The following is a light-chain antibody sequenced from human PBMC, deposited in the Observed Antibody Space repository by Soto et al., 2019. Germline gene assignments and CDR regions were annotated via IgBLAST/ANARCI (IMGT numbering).Light chain of an antibody. CDR2: SNN. V-gene: IGLV1-44*01. J-gene: IGLJ1*01. CDR1: SSNIGSNT. CDR3: AAWDDSLNGFYV. Sequence: QSVLTQPPSASGTPGQRVTISRSGSSSNIGSNTVNWYQQLPGTAPKLLIYSNNQRPSGVPDRFSGSKSGTSASLAISGLQSEDEADYSCAAWDDSLNGFYVFGTGTKVTVL.